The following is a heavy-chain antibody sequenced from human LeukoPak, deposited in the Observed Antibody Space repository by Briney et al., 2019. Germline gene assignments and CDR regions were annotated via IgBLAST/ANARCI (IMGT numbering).Heavy chain of an antibody. CDR1: GFTFSSYG. D-gene: IGHD6-13*01. V-gene: IGHV3-30*18. CDR3: AKEERGIAAADYYYYYMDV. J-gene: IGHJ6*03. Sequence: PGRSLRLSCAASGFTFSSYGMHWVRQAPGKGLQRVAVIWSGGSNKYYADSVKGRFTISRDNSKNTLYLQMNSLRAEDTAVYYCAKEERGIAAADYYYYYMDVWGKGTTVTVSS. CDR2: IWSGGSNK.